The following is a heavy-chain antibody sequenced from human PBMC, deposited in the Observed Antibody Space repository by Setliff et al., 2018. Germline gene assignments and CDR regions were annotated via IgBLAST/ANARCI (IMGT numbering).Heavy chain of an antibody. CDR1: GGSISSHY. CDR3: ARGPETHITGNRSNLNAFDI. CDR2: IYYSGST. V-gene: IGHV4-59*08. Sequence: SETLSLTCTVSGGSISSHYWSWIRQPPGKGLEWIGSIYYSGSTYYNPSLKSRVTISVDTSKNQFSLKLSSVTAADTAVYYCARGPETHITGNRSNLNAFDIWGQGTMVTVSS. D-gene: IGHD1-20*01. J-gene: IGHJ3*02.